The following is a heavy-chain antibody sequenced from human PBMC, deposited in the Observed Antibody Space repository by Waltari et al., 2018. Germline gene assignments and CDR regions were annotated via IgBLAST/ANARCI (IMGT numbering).Heavy chain of an antibody. CDR1: GGSFSGYY. J-gene: IGHJ5*02. D-gene: IGHD6-6*01. CDR2: INHSGST. Sequence: QVQLQQWGAGLLKPSETLSLTCAVYGGSFSGYYWSWIRQPPGKGLEWIGEINHSGSTNYNPSLNSRVTISVDTSKNQFSLKLSSVTAADTAVYYCARRFIAARLSWFDPWGQGTLVTVSS. V-gene: IGHV4-34*01. CDR3: ARRFIAARLSWFDP.